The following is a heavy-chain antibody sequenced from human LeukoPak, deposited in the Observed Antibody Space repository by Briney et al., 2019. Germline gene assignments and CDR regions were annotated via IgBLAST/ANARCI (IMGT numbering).Heavy chain of an antibody. Sequence: SETLSLTCAVYGGSFSCYYWSWIRQPPGKGLELIGEINHSGSTNYNPSLKSRVTISVDTSKNQFSLKLSSVTAADTAVYYCARGAATVTHKYFDYWGQGTLVTVSS. CDR2: INHSGST. V-gene: IGHV4-34*01. J-gene: IGHJ4*02. D-gene: IGHD4-17*01. CDR1: GGSFSCYY. CDR3: ARGAATVTHKYFDY.